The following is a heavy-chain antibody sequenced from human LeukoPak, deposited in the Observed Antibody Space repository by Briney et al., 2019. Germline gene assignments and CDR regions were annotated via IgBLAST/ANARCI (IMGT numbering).Heavy chain of an antibody. J-gene: IGHJ4*02. CDR1: GYTLTDLS. CDR3: ATSSGYGFLFEY. V-gene: IGHV1-24*01. D-gene: IGHD3-22*01. Sequence: ASVKVSCKVSGYTLTDLSMRWVRQTPEKGLEWMGGFDPEDGETIYAQNFQGRVTMTEDTSTDTAYMEVRSLRFEDTAVYYCATSSGYGFLFEYWGQGTLVTVSS. CDR2: FDPEDGET.